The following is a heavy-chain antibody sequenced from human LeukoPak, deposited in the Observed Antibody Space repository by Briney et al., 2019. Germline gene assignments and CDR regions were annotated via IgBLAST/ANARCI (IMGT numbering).Heavy chain of an antibody. CDR1: GYSISSGYY. Sequence: SETLSLTCTVSGYSISSGYYRGWIRQPPGKGLEWIGSIYHSGSTYYNPSLKSRVTISVDTSKNQFSLKLSSVTAADTAVYYCARGELLGSFDYWGQGTLVTVSS. CDR2: IYHSGST. CDR3: ARGELLGSFDY. V-gene: IGHV4-38-2*02. D-gene: IGHD1-26*01. J-gene: IGHJ4*02.